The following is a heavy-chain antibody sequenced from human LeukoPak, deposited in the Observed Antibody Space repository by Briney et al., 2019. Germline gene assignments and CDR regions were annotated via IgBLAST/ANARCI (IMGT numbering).Heavy chain of an antibody. Sequence: GGSLRLSCAASGFTFSSYEMNWVRQAPGKGLEWVSYISSSGSTIYYADSVKGRFTISRDNAKNSLYLQMNSLRAEDTAVYYCARDQMVRGFRSPSYYYYMDVWGKGTTVTVSS. CDR2: ISSSGSTI. V-gene: IGHV3-48*03. CDR1: GFTFSSYE. J-gene: IGHJ6*03. D-gene: IGHD3-10*01. CDR3: ARDQMVRGFRSPSYYYYMDV.